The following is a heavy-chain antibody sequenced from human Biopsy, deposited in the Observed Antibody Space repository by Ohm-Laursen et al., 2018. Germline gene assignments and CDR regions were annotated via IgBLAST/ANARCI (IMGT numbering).Heavy chain of an antibody. CDR2: IFYDGSNT. CDR1: GFTFNNYG. Sequence: SLRLSCTATGFTFNNYGMQWVRQAPGKGLEWVAFIFYDGSNTYYADSVKGRFTISRDNSRNTLYLQMSSLRAEDTAVYYCAKDRYNYTPIGGFSMDVWDQGTTVTVSS. D-gene: IGHD5-18*01. CDR3: AKDRYNYTPIGGFSMDV. V-gene: IGHV3-30*18. J-gene: IGHJ6*02.